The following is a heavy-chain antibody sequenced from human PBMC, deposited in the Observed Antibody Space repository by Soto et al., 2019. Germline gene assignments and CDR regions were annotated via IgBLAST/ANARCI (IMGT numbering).Heavy chain of an antibody. Sequence: GGSLRLSCAASGFTFSSYAMSWVRQAPGKVLEWVSAISGSGGSTYYADSVKGRFTISRDNSKNTLYLQMNSLRAEDTAVYYCAKDLLGYCSGGSCYSGYFQHWGQGTLVTVSS. V-gene: IGHV3-23*01. CDR3: AKDLLGYCSGGSCYSGYFQH. CDR2: ISGSGGST. CDR1: GFTFSSYA. D-gene: IGHD2-15*01. J-gene: IGHJ1*01.